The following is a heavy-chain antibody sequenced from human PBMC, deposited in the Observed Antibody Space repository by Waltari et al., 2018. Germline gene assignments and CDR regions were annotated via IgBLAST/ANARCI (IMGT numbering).Heavy chain of an antibody. Sequence: QVQLVQSGAEVKKPGSSVKVSCKASGGTFSSYAISWVRQAPGQGLEWMGGIIPILGTASYAQKFQGRVTITADESTSTAYMELSSLKFEDTAVYYCAREEVYLNCFDPWGQGTLVTVSS. CDR2: IIPILGTA. V-gene: IGHV1-69*01. J-gene: IGHJ5*02. CDR1: GGTFSSYA. CDR3: AREEVYLNCFDP.